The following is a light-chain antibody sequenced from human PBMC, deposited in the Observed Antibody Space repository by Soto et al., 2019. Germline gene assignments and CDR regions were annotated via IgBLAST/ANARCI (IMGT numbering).Light chain of an antibody. Sequence: DVLMTQTPRSLSVAPGAPASISCKSRQSLLHITGETFLFWYLQKPGQSPQLLIYEVSTRVSGVPDRFSGSGSGTDFTLEISRVETDDVGIYYCMQSTQLPPTFGQGTRLEIK. CDR3: MQSTQLPPT. CDR2: EVS. V-gene: IGKV2D-29*02. CDR1: QSLLHITGETF. J-gene: IGKJ5*01.